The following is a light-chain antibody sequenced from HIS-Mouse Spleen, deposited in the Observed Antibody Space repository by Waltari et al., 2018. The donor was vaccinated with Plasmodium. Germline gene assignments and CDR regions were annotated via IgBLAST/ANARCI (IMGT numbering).Light chain of an antibody. CDR3: YSTDSSGNHRV. V-gene: IGLV3-10*01. J-gene: IGLJ3*02. CDR2: EDS. Sequence: SYELTQPPSVSVSPGQTARITCSGDALPQQYAYWYQQKSGQDPVLVIYEDSKRPSGIPEGFSGSSSGTMATLTISGAQVEDEADYYCYSTDSSGNHRVFGGGTKLTVL. CDR1: ALPQQY.